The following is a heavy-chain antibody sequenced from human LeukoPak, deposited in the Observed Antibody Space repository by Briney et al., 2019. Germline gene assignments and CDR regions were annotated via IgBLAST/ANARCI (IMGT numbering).Heavy chain of an antibody. CDR3: AKSPSVAKLADY. J-gene: IGHJ4*02. Sequence: GRSLRLSCAASGFSFDDYAMHWVRQAPGKGLEWVSGVSWDSGTIGYADSVQGRFTISRDNAKNSLYLQMNSLRVEDTALYYCAKSPSVAKLADYWGQGTLVTVSS. V-gene: IGHV3-9*01. CDR1: GFSFDDYA. CDR2: VSWDSGTI. D-gene: IGHD6-13*01.